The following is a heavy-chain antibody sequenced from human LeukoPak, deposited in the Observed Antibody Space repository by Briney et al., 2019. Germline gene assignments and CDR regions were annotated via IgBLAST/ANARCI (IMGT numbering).Heavy chain of an antibody. CDR2: IYYSGST. J-gene: IGHJ5*02. V-gene: IGHV4-39*07. Sequence: SETLSLTCTVSGGSISSSSYYWGWIRQPPGKGLEWIGSIYYSGSTYYNPSLKSRVPLPVATSKKRFSLRLTSVTAAARAVEYCARVSQRSTYYDFWSGYHNWLDPWGQGTLVTVSS. CDR1: GGSISSSSYY. D-gene: IGHD3-3*01. CDR3: ARVSQRSTYYDFWSGYHNWLDP.